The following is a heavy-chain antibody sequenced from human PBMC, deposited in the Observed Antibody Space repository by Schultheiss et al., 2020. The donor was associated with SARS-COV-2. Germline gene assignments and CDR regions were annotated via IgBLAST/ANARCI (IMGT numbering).Heavy chain of an antibody. J-gene: IGHJ6*02. CDR2: ISGYNGYT. CDR3: ARGELAYYYYYGMDV. Sequence: ASVKVSCKTSGYTFTSHGISWVRQAPGQGFEWMGWISGYNGYTDYAQKFQGRITMTRDTSTSTVYMELSSLRSEDTAVYYCARGELAYYYYYGMDVWGQGTTVTVSS. CDR1: GYTFTSHG. D-gene: IGHD3-10*01. V-gene: IGHV1-18*04.